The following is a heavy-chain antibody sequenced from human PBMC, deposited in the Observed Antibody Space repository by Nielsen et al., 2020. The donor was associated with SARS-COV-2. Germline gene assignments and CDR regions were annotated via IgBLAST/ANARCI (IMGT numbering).Heavy chain of an antibody. J-gene: IGHJ3*02. Sequence: GEFLKISCKGSGYSFSSYWIAWVRQMPGKGLEWMGIIYPGNSETRYSPSFQGQVTISADKSTSTAYLQWSSLKASDTAMYYCGRHLSVVHKGLEIWGQGTMVTVSS. D-gene: IGHD1-1*01. CDR1: GYSFSSYW. V-gene: IGHV5-51*01. CDR3: GRHLSVVHKGLEI. CDR2: IYPGNSET.